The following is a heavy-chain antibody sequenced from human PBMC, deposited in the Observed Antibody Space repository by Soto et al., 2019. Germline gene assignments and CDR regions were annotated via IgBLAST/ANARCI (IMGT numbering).Heavy chain of an antibody. D-gene: IGHD2-15*01. J-gene: IGHJ6*03. CDR3: ARVRCSGGSCSYYYYYMDV. Sequence: GGSLRLSYAASGFTFSDYYMSWIRQAPGKGLEWVSYISSSGSTIYYADSVKGRFTISRDNAKNSLYLQMNSLRAEDTAVYYCARVRCSGGSCSYYYYYMDVWGKGTTVTVSS. V-gene: IGHV3-11*01. CDR1: GFTFSDYY. CDR2: ISSSGSTI.